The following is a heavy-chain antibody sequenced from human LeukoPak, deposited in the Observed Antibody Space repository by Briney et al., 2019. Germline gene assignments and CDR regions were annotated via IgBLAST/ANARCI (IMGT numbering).Heavy chain of an antibody. CDR2: IYYRGST. Sequence: SETLSLTCTVSGGSINNYYWSWIRQPPGKGLEWIGYIYYRGSTNYNPSLKSRVTFSVDTSKDQFSLKLNSVTAADTAVYYCARGGDYGDLRYFDYWGQGTLVTVSS. J-gene: IGHJ4*02. V-gene: IGHV4-59*01. D-gene: IGHD4-17*01. CDR1: GGSINNYY. CDR3: ARGGDYGDLRYFDY.